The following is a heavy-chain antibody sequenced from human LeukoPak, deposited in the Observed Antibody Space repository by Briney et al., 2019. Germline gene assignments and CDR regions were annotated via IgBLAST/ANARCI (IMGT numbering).Heavy chain of an antibody. CDR3: AREGYSSGWLRGTFDY. J-gene: IGHJ4*02. D-gene: IGHD6-19*01. V-gene: IGHV1-18*01. CDR1: GYTFTSYG. Sequence: ASVKVSCTASGYTFTSYGISWVRQAPGQGLEWMGWISAYNGNTNYAQKLQGRVTMTTDTSTSTAYMELRSLRSDDTAVYYCAREGYSSGWLRGTFDYWGQGTLVTVSS. CDR2: ISAYNGNT.